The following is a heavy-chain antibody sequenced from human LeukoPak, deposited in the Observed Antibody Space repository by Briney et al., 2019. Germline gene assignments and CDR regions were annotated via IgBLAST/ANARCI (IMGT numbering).Heavy chain of an antibody. D-gene: IGHD6-13*01. J-gene: IGHJ1*01. CDR2: IKQDGSEK. CDR3: ARANRAYRSSPDFQH. V-gene: IGHV3-7*03. CDR1: GFTFSSYW. Sequence: GGSLRLSCAASGFTFSSYWMSWVRQAPGKGLEWVANIKQDGSEKYYVDSVKGRFTISRDNAKNSLYLQMNSLRAEDTAVYYCARANRAYRSSPDFQHWGQGTLVTVSS.